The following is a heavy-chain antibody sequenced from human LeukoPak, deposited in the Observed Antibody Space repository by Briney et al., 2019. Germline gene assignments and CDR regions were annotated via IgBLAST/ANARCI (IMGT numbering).Heavy chain of an antibody. Sequence: SVKVSCKASGGTFSSYAISWVRQAPGQGLEWMGGIIPIFGTANYAQKFQGRVTITTDESTSTAYMELSSLRSEDTAVYYCARVKTRRGFYYGSGSYYNELLYYYMDVWGKGTTVTVSS. V-gene: IGHV1-69*05. CDR1: GGTFSSYA. D-gene: IGHD3-10*01. CDR3: ARVKTRRGFYYGSGSYYNELLYYYMDV. J-gene: IGHJ6*03. CDR2: IIPIFGTA.